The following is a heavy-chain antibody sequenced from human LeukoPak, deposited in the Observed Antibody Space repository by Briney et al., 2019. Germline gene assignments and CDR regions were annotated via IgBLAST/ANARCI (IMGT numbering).Heavy chain of an antibody. J-gene: IGHJ4*02. V-gene: IGHV3-30*02. D-gene: IGHD6-13*01. CDR3: AKDYPSSSWYFDY. CDR1: GFTFSSYG. Sequence: PGGSLRLSCAASGFTFSSYGMHWVRQAPGKGLEWVAFIRYDGSNKYYADSVKGRFTISRDNSKNTLYLQMNSLRAEDTAVYYCAKDYPSSSWYFDYWGQGTLVTVSS. CDR2: IRYDGSNK.